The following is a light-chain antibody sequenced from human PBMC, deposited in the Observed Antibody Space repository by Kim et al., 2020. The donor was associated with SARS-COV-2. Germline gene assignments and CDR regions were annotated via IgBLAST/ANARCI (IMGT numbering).Light chain of an antibody. CDR2: DAS. J-gene: IGKJ4*01. CDR3: QQRSNWPRLT. CDR1: QSVSSY. V-gene: IGKV3-11*01. Sequence: EIVLTQSPATLSLSPEERATLSCRASQSVSSYLAWYQQKPGQAPRLLIYDASNRATGIPARFSGSGSGTDFTLTISSLEPEDFAVYYCQQRSNWPRLTFGGGTKLEI.